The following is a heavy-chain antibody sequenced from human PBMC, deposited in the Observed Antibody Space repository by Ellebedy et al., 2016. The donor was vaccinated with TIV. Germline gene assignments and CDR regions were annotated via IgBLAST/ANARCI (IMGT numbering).Heavy chain of an antibody. CDR2: IYHSGST. CDR3: ARDGTSVAFDI. CDR1: GYSISSGYY. J-gene: IGHJ3*02. Sequence: MPSETLSLTCTVSGYSISSGYYWGWIRQPPGKGLEWFGSIYHSGSTYYNPSLKSRVTMSVDTSKNQFPLKLSSVTAADTAVYYCARDGTSVAFDIWGQGTMVTVSS. V-gene: IGHV4-38-2*02.